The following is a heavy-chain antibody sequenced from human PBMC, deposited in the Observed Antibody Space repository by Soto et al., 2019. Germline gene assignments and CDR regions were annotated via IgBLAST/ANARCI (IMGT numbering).Heavy chain of an antibody. V-gene: IGHV1-18*01. J-gene: IGHJ4*02. CDR1: GYTFTSYG. Sequence: QVQLVQSGAEVKKPGESVKVSCKASGYTFTSYGISWVRQAPGQGLEWMGWSSAYNGNTNYAQKLKGRVTMTTDTSTSTADVELRSLRSDDTAVYYCARDTAAAGIFDYWGQGTLVTVSS. CDR3: ARDTAAAGIFDY. CDR2: SSAYNGNT. D-gene: IGHD6-13*01.